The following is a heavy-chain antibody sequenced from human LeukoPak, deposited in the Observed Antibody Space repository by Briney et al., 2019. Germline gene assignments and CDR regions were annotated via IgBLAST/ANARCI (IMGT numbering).Heavy chain of an antibody. CDR1: GNYW. J-gene: IGHJ4*02. CDR3: VSFYETY. CDR2: INNDGSWT. Sequence: GGSLRLSCAASGNYWMHWVRQAPGKGLVWVSHINNDGSWTSYADSVKGRFTISKNNAKNTVYLQMNNLRAEDTAVYYCVSFYETYWGRGTLVTVSS. V-gene: IGHV3-74*01. D-gene: IGHD2-2*01.